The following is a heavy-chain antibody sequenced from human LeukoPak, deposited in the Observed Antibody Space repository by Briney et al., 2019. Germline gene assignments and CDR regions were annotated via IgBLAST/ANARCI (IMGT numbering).Heavy chain of an antibody. CDR1: GFTSSRHW. CDR3: AIAAGWELGY. D-gene: IGHD6-25*01. Sequence: PGGSLRLSCAVSGFTSSRHWMGWVRQTPEKGLEWVANIKEDAGEENYVDSVKGRFTISRDNAKNSLYLQMNSLRAEDTAVYYCAIAAGWELGYWGQGTLVTVSS. V-gene: IGHV3-7*01. CDR2: IKEDAGEE. J-gene: IGHJ4*02.